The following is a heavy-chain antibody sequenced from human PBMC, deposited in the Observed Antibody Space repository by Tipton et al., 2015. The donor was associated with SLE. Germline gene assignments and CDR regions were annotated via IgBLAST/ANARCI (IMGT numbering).Heavy chain of an antibody. CDR3: ARGSIAAAGRYFDL. Sequence: QVQLVQSGPEVKKPGSSVKVSCKASGGTFSSYAISWVRQAPGQGLEWMGGIIPIFGTANYAQTFQGRVTITPDESTSTTYMELDSLRCEDAAVYYCARGSIAAAGRYFDLWGRGTLDTVSS. CDR1: GGTFSSYA. CDR2: IIPIFGTA. D-gene: IGHD6-13*01. V-gene: IGHV1-69*01. J-gene: IGHJ2*01.